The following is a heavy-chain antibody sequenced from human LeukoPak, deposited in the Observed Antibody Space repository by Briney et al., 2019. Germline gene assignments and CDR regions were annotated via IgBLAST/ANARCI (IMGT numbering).Heavy chain of an antibody. Sequence: GGSLRLSCATSGFTFSSYSMNRVRQAPGKGLEWVSYIRSSGSAIYYADSVKGRFTISRDNAKNSLYLQMNSLRAEDTAVYYCARDEVVANADYYYYYMDVWGKGTTVTVSS. D-gene: IGHD2-15*01. CDR3: ARDEVVANADYYYYYMDV. CDR2: IRSSGSAI. V-gene: IGHV3-48*04. J-gene: IGHJ6*03. CDR1: GFTFSSYS.